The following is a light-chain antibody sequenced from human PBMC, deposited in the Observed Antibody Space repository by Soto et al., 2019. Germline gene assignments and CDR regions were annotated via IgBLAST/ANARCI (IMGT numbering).Light chain of an antibody. J-gene: IGKJ5*01. CDR1: QSIEMH. CDR3: HQSYSVPIT. V-gene: IGKV1-39*01. Sequence: DIQMTQSPSSLSASVGDRVTSTCLARQSIEMHLNWYQQKPGKAPKFLIHAASSLQSGVPSRFSGSGSGTDFTLIINSLQPEDFATYYCHQSYSVPITFGQGTRREIK. CDR2: AAS.